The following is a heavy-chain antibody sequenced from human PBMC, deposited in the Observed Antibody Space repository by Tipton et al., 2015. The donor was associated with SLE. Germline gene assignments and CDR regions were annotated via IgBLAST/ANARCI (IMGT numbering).Heavy chain of an antibody. Sequence: SLRLSCAASGFTLSNHWMNWVRQAPGKGLQWVGQIEEDGSETYYVGSVKGRFTISRDNVKNSLYLEMNSLRAEDAGVYYCARRSYGANDYWGQGTLVTVSS. CDR3: ARRSYGANDY. CDR2: IEEDGSET. CDR1: GFTLSNHW. V-gene: IGHV3-7*01. J-gene: IGHJ4*02. D-gene: IGHD4-17*01.